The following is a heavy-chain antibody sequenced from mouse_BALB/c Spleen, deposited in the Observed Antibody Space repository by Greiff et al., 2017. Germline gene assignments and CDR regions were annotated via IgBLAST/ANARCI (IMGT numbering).Heavy chain of an antibody. CDR2: IDPENGNT. CDR1: GFNIKDYY. J-gene: IGHJ3*01. Sequence: EVQLQQSGAELVRPGALVKLSCKASGFNIKDYYMHWVKQRPEQGLEWIGWIDPENGNTIYDPKFQGKASITADTSSNTAYLQLSSLTSEDTAVYYCVPGGYVAWFAYRGQGTLVTVSA. V-gene: IGHV14-1*02. CDR3: VPGGYVAWFAY. D-gene: IGHD2-2*01.